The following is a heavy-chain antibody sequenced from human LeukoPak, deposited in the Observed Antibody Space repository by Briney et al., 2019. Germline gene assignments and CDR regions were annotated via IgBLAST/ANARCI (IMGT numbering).Heavy chain of an antibody. CDR2: IYNSGST. D-gene: IGHD3-10*01. Sequence: SETLSLTCTVSGGPISSSSYYWGWVRQPPGLGRVWFGSIYNSGSTNYNPSLKSRVTITVDTSKNQSSLKLSPVTAADTAVYYCAGGGLLSAIADWGQGTLVTVSS. J-gene: IGHJ4*01. CDR3: AGGGLLSAIAD. CDR1: GGPISSSSYY. V-gene: IGHV4-39*07.